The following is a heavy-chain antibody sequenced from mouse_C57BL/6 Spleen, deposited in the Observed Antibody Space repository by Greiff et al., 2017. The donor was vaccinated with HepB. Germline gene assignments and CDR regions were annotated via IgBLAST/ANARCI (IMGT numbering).Heavy chain of an antibody. CDR1: GFTFSSYG. CDR2: ISSGGSYT. CDR3: ASLYGSSSFDY. D-gene: IGHD1-1*01. V-gene: IGHV5-6*01. J-gene: IGHJ2*01. Sequence: EVKLQESGGDLVKPGGSLKLSCAASGFTFSSYGMSWVRQTPDKRLEWVATISSGGSYTYYPDSVKGRFTISRDNAKNTLYLQMSSLKSEDTAMYYCASLYGSSSFDYWGQGTTLTVSS.